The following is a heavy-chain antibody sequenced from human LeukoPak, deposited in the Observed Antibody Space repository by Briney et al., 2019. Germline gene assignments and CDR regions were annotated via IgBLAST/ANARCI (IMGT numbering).Heavy chain of an antibody. CDR1: GYTFTGYY. D-gene: IGHD6-13*01. V-gene: IGHV1-2*02. CDR3: ARVPTSSSWYTVGDY. Sequence: ASVKVSCKASGYTFTGYYMHWVRQAPGQGLEWMGWINPNSGGTNYAQKFQGRVTMTRDTSISTAYMELSRLRSDDTAVYYCARVPTSSSWYTVGDYWGQGTLFTVSS. J-gene: IGHJ4*02. CDR2: INPNSGGT.